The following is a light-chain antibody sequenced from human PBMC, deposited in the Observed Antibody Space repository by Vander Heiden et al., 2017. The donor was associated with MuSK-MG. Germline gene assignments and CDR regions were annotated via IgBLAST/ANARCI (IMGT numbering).Light chain of an antibody. Sequence: DIQMTQSPSTLSASVGDRVTITCRASQSISSWLAWYQQKPGKAPKLLIYKASSLESGVPSRFSGSGAGTEFTLTSSSLQPDDFATYYCQQYNTYTFGQVTKLEIK. CDR1: QSISSW. CDR2: KAS. V-gene: IGKV1-5*03. CDR3: QQYNTYT. J-gene: IGKJ2*01.